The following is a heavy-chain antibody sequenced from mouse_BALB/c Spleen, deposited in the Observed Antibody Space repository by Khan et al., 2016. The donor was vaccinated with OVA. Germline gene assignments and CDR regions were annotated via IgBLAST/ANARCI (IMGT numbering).Heavy chain of an antibody. CDR3: ARDYWFVY. Sequence: EVELVESGGGLVKPGGSLKVSCAASGFTFSNYAMSWVRQTPEKRLEWVASISSGGRTYYPDSVKGRFTISRDNARNILYLQMSSLRSEDTAMYYCARDYWFVYWGQGTLVTVSA. J-gene: IGHJ3*01. CDR2: ISSGGRT. V-gene: IGHV5-6-5*01. CDR1: GFTFSNYA.